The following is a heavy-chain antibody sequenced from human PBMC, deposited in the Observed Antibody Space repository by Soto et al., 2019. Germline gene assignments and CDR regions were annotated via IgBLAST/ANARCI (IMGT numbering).Heavy chain of an antibody. CDR2: ISASGSVT. J-gene: IGHJ4*02. CDR1: GLAFSTFA. D-gene: IGHD2-21*01. Sequence: EVPLLESGGGLVQPGGSLRLSCAASGLAFSTFAMSWVRQAPGKGLEWVSAISASGSVTYYADSVKGRFSISRDNSKNTLFLQMSSLRGEDTAVYYCAKDFPAISWGQGTLVTVSS. V-gene: IGHV3-23*01. CDR3: AKDFPAIS.